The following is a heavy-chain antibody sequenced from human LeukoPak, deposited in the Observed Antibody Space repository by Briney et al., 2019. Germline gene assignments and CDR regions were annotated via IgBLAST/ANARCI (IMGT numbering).Heavy chain of an antibody. Sequence: GGSLRLSCTASGFNFETYAMNWVRQAPVKGPEWISYIGSRSSAIYYADSVVRRFTISKDNAENSLYLQMNSLIPEDTAVYYCARQGEYCSSTKCHPRRMDVWGLGTTVIVSS. J-gene: IGHJ6*02. CDR2: IGSRSSAI. CDR1: GFNFETYA. CDR3: ARQGEYCSSTKCHPRRMDV. V-gene: IGHV3-48*01. D-gene: IGHD2-2*01.